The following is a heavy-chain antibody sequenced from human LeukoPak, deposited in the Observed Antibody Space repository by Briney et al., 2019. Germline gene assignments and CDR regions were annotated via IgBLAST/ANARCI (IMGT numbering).Heavy chain of an antibody. Sequence: PGGSLRLSCAASGFTFSSYAMHWVRQAPGKGLEWVAVISYDGSNKYYADSVKGRFTISRDNSKNTLYLQMNSLRAEDTAVYYCATPWRLNYYDSSGYPDYWGQGTLVTVSS. CDR2: ISYDGSNK. J-gene: IGHJ4*02. V-gene: IGHV3-30-3*01. CDR3: ATPWRLNYYDSSGYPDY. D-gene: IGHD3-22*01. CDR1: GFTFSSYA.